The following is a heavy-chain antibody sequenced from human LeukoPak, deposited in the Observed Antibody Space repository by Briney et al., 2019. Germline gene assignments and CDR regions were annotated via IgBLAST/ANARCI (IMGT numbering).Heavy chain of an antibody. Sequence: SETLSLTCTVSGGSISSGDYYWSWIRQPPGKGLEWIGYIYYSGSTYYNRSLKSRVTISVDTSKNQFSLKLSSVTAADTAVYYCARAALQLWLHPDYWGQGTLVTVSS. CDR3: ARAALQLWLHPDY. CDR1: GGSISSGDYY. CDR2: IYYSGST. J-gene: IGHJ4*02. D-gene: IGHD5-18*01. V-gene: IGHV4-30-4*08.